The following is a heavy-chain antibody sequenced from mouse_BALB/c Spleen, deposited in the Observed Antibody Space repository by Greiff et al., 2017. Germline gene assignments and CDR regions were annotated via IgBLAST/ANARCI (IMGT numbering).Heavy chain of an antibody. CDR2: ISSGSSTI. CDR3: ARFDPWFAY. J-gene: IGHJ3*01. V-gene: IGHV5-17*02. Sequence: EVKVVESGGGLVQPGGSRKLSCAASGFTFSSFGMHWVRQAPEKGLEWVAYISSGSSTIYYADTVKGRFTISRDNPKNTLFLQMTSLRSEDTAMYYCARFDPWFAYWGQGTLVTVSA. CDR1: GFTFSSFG.